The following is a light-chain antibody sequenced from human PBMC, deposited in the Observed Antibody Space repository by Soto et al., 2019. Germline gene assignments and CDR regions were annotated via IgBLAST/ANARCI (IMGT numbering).Light chain of an antibody. CDR3: QQYGSSPQT. CDR2: GAS. Sequence: EIVLPQSPLTLSSSLGDRATLSCPPSQSIISSYLGWYQQKPGQAPRLLIYGASSRATGIPDRFSGSGSGTDFTLTISRLEPEDFAVYYCQQYGSSPQTFGQGTKVDIK. V-gene: IGKV3-20*01. CDR1: QSIISSY. J-gene: IGKJ1*01.